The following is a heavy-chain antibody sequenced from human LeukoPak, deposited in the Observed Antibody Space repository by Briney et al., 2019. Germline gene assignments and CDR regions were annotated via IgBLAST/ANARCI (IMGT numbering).Heavy chain of an antibody. CDR2: ISSNGGST. Sequence: PGGSLRLSCSASGFTFSSYAMHWVRQAPGKGLEYVSAISSNGGSTYYADSVKGRFTISRDNSKNTLYLQMSSLRAEDTAVCYCVKGRYCSSTSCYVENWFDPWGQGTLVTVSS. V-gene: IGHV3-64D*06. CDR3: VKGRYCSSTSCYVENWFDP. D-gene: IGHD2-2*01. J-gene: IGHJ5*02. CDR1: GFTFSSYA.